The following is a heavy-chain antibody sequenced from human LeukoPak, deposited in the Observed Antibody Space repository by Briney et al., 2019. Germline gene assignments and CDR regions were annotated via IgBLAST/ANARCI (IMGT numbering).Heavy chain of an antibody. CDR2: INPNSGGT. J-gene: IGHJ4*02. CDR1: GYTLTELS. D-gene: IGHD3-16*01. V-gene: IGHV1-2*02. Sequence: GASVKVSCKVSGYTLTELSMHWVRQAPGQGLEWMGWINPNSGGTNYAQKFQGRVTMTRDTSISTAYMELSRLRSDDTAVYYCARSYPLGELTFEYWGQGTLVTVSS. CDR3: ARSYPLGELTFEY.